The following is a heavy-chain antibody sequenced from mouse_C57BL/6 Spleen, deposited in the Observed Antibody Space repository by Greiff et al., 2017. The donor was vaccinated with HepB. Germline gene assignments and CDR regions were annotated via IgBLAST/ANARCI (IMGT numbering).Heavy chain of an antibody. J-gene: IGHJ2*01. CDR3: ARGRGDGNYEDY. CDR1: GYTFTSYW. Sequence: VQLQQPGAELVRPGSSVKLSCKASGYTFTSYWMHWVKQRPIQGLEWIGNIDPSDSETHYNQKFKDKATLTVDKSSSTAYMQLSSLTSEDSAVYYCARGRGDGNYEDYWGQGTTLTVSS. D-gene: IGHD2-1*01. CDR2: IDPSDSET. V-gene: IGHV1-52*01.